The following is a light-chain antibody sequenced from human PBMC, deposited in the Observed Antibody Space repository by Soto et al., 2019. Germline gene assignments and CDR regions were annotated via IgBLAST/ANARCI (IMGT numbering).Light chain of an antibody. CDR2: DVS. Sequence: QSALTQPRSVSGSPGQSVTISCTGTSSDVGGYNYVSWYQQHPGKAPKVMIYDVSKRPSGVPDRFSGSKSGNTASLTISGLQAEDEADYYCSSYARAKYVFGTGTKVTVL. J-gene: IGLJ1*01. CDR3: SSYARAKYV. CDR1: SSDVGGYNY. V-gene: IGLV2-11*01.